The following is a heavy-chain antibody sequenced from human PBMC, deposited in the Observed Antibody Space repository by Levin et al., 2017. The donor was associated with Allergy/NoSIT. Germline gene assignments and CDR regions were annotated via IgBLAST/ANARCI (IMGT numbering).Heavy chain of an antibody. CDR1: GGSISSSNW. CDR3: ASQSADSSGYYMEGFYS. V-gene: IGHV4-4*02. D-gene: IGHD3-22*01. Sequence: SETLSLTCAVSGGSISSSNWWSWVRQPPGKGLEWIGEIYHSGSTSYNPSLKSRVTLSVDKSKNQFSLKLSSVTAADTAVYYCASQSADSSGYYMEGFYSWGQGTKVTVSS. CDR2: IYHSGST. J-gene: IGHJ3*02.